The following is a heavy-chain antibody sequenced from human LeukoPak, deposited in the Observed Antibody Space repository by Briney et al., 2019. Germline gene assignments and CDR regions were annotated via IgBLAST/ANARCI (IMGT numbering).Heavy chain of an antibody. CDR1: GFTFSSYA. Sequence: GGSLRLSCAASGFTFSSYAMHWVRQAPGKGLEWVAVISYDGSNKYYADSVKGRFTISRDNSKNTLYLQMNSLRAEDTAAYYCAKGGAPLHYFDYWGQGTLVTVSS. CDR3: AKGGAPLHYFDY. D-gene: IGHD1-26*01. J-gene: IGHJ4*02. CDR2: ISYDGSNK. V-gene: IGHV3-30-3*01.